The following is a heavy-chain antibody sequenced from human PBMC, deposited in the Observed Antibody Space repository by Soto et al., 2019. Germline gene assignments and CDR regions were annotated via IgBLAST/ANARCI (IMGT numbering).Heavy chain of an antibody. J-gene: IGHJ4*01. D-gene: IGHD2-15*01. Sequence: QVQLVQSGAEVKKPGASVKVSCKASGYTFTSYGISWVRQAPGQGLEWMGWTSAYNGNTNYAQKLQGRVTMTTDTSTSPAYMELRSLRSDDTAVYYCARDPRRVVVVAATRRSLRNDYWGHGTLVTVSS. V-gene: IGHV1-18*01. CDR1: GYTFTSYG. CDR3: ARDPRRVVVVAATRRSLRNDY. CDR2: TSAYNGNT.